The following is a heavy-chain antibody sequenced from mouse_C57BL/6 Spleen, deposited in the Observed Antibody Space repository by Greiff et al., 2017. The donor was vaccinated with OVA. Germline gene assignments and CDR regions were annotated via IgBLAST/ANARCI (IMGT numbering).Heavy chain of an antibody. Sequence: VQLQQSGAELVKPGASVKLSCKASGYTFTSYWMQWVKQRPGQGLEWIGEIDPSDSYTNYNQKFKGKATLTVDTSSSTAYMQLSSLTSEDSAVYYCARLYGYDEGGWGQGTTLTVSS. D-gene: IGHD2-2*01. V-gene: IGHV1-50*01. CDR2: IDPSDSYT. J-gene: IGHJ2*01. CDR1: GYTFTSYW. CDR3: ARLYGYDEGG.